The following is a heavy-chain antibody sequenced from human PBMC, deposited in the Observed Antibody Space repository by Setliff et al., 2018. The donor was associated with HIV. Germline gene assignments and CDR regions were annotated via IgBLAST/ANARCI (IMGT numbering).Heavy chain of an antibody. CDR1: GFTFSSYG. CDR2: ISYEGSKK. J-gene: IGHJ3*01. Sequence: RGSLRLSCAASGFTFSSYGMHWVRQAPGKGLEWVSLISYEGSKKYYADSVKGRFSISRDNPKNTVYLQMNSLRPEDTALYYCAKIPHTGDSAFDVWGQGTMVTVSS. V-gene: IGHV3-30*18. D-gene: IGHD7-27*01. CDR3: AKIPHTGDSAFDV.